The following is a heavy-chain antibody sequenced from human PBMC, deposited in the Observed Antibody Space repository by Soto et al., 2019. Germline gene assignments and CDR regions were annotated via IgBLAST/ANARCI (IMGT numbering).Heavy chain of an antibody. V-gene: IGHV3-30*18. Sequence: GGSPRLSCAASGFSFSSYGMHWFRQAPGKGLEWVAVISYDGSNKYYADSVKGRFTISRDNSKNTLYLQMNSLRAEDTAVYYCAKDLLWFGDNGIRYYGMDAWGQGTTVTVSS. J-gene: IGHJ6*01. CDR2: ISYDGSNK. CDR3: AKDLLWFGDNGIRYYGMDA. D-gene: IGHD3-10*01. CDR1: GFSFSSYG.